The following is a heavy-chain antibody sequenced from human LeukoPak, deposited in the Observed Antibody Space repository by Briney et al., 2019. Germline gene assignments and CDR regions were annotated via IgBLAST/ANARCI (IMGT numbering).Heavy chain of an antibody. D-gene: IGHD3-22*01. CDR2: INHSGST. Sequence: PSETLSLTCAVYGGSFSGYYWSWIRQPPGKRLEWIGEINHSGSTNYNPSLKSRVTISVDTSKNQFSLKLSSVTAADTAVYYCAREGKAYYYDSSGYYSSLYYFDYWGQGTQVTVSS. CDR1: GGSFSGYY. J-gene: IGHJ4*02. CDR3: AREGKAYYYDSSGYYSSLYYFDY. V-gene: IGHV4-34*01.